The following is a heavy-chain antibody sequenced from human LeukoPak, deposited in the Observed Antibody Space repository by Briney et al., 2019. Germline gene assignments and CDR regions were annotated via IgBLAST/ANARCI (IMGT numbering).Heavy chain of an antibody. CDR3: AREGGPYRPLDY. V-gene: IGHV1-2*02. CDR2: INPTSGAT. Sequence: GASVKVSCKASGYTFTDYYMHWVRQAPGQGLDWVGWINPTSGATNYAQKFQGRVTMTRDTSNNTSYMELSSLRSDDTAVYYCAREGGPYRPLDYSGQGTLVTVSS. CDR1: GYTFTDYY. J-gene: IGHJ4*02.